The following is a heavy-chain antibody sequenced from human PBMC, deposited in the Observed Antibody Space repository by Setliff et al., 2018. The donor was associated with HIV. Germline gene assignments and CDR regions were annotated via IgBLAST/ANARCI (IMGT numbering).Heavy chain of an antibody. CDR1: GGSISSSSYY. D-gene: IGHD5-12*01. J-gene: IGHJ6*04. V-gene: IGHV4-39*01. CDR2: INHSGST. CDR3: LVAVEEDV. Sequence: PSETLSLTCTVSGGSISSSSYYGGWIRQSPGKGLDWIGEINHSGSTNYNPSLKGRFTISRDNAKNSLYLQMNSLRAEDTAVYYCLVAVEEDVWGKGTTVTVSS.